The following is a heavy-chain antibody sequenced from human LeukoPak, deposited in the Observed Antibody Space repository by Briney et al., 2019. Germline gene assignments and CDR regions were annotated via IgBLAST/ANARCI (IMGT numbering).Heavy chain of an antibody. CDR2: INPSGGST. CDR1: GYTFTSYY. V-gene: IGHV1-46*01. Sequence: ASEKVSCKASGYTFTSYYMHWVRQAPGQGLEWMGIINPSGGSTSYAQKLQGRVTMTTDTSTSTAYMELRSLRSDDTAVYYCAREFPRASPYYYGSGSTWFDPWGQGTLVTVSS. CDR3: AREFPRASPYYYGSGSTWFDP. D-gene: IGHD3-10*01. J-gene: IGHJ5*02.